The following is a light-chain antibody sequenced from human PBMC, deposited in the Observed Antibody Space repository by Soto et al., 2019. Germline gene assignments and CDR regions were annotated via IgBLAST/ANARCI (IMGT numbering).Light chain of an antibody. V-gene: IGLV2-14*01. J-gene: IGLJ6*01. CDR2: EVS. CDR1: SRDVGGYKY. Sequence: QSALTQPASVSGSPGQSITISCTGTSRDVGGYKYVSWHQLHPGKAPKLIIYEVSNRPSGVSNRFSGSKSGNTASLTISGLQAEDEDDYYCSSYSGSTAYVFGTGTQVTVL. CDR3: SSYSGSTAYV.